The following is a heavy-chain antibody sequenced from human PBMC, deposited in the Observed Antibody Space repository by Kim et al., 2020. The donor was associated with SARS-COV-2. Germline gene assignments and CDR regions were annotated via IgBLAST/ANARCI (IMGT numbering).Heavy chain of an antibody. CDR3: ATVQGVGSGSYLDY. CDR2: FDPEDGET. J-gene: IGHJ4*02. V-gene: IGHV1-24*01. CDR1: GYTLTELS. Sequence: ASVKVSCKVSGYTLTELSMHWVRQAPGKGLEWMGGFDPEDGETIYAQKFQGRVTMTEDTSTDTAYMELSSLRSEDTAVYYCATVQGVGSGSYLDYWGQGTLVTVSS. D-gene: IGHD3-10*01.